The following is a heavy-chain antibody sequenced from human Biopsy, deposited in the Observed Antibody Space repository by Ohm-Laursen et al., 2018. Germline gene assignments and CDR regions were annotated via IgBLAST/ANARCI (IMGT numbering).Heavy chain of an antibody. J-gene: IGHJ4*02. CDR1: GGSITGHY. D-gene: IGHD4-23*01. CDR3: ARGSNDFGGLYFPR. CDR2: ISYTGYT. Sequence: SHTLSLTCTVSGGSITGHYWSWLRQPPGKGLEWIGHISYTGYTSYNASLKSRVTISVDTSRNNFYLRLSSLTAADTAVYYCARGSNDFGGLYFPRWGQGTLLTVSS. V-gene: IGHV4-59*11.